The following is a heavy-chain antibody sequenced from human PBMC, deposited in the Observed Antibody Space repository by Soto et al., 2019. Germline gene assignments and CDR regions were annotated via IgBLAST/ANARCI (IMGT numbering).Heavy chain of an antibody. CDR3: ARALDPYHDYGGAYFDY. Sequence: QVQLVQSGAEVKKPGASVKVSCKASGYTFTSYGITWVRQAPGQGLEWMGWTSAYNGNTNYAQKLQGRVTMTTATAPSTAYMELRSLRSDDTAVYYCARALDPYHDYGGAYFDYWGQGTLVTVSS. D-gene: IGHD4-17*01. J-gene: IGHJ4*02. CDR2: TSAYNGNT. V-gene: IGHV1-18*01. CDR1: GYTFTSYG.